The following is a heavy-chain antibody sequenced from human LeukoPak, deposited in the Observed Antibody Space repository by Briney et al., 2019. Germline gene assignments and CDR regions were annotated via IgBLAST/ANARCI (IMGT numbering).Heavy chain of an antibody. Sequence: GGSLRLSCAASGFTFSSYWMHWVRQAPGKGLVWVSRINSDGSSTSYADSVKGRFTTSRDNAKNTLYLQMNSLRAEDTAVYYCAVRGYSGYDTSYFDYWGQGTLVTVSS. J-gene: IGHJ4*02. CDR1: GFTFSSYW. V-gene: IGHV3-74*01. CDR2: INSDGSST. CDR3: AVRGYSGYDTSYFDY. D-gene: IGHD5-12*01.